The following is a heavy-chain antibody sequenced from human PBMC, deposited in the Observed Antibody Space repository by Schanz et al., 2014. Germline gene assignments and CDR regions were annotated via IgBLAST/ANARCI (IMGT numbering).Heavy chain of an antibody. Sequence: QVQLVESGGGVVQPGGSLRLSCAASGFTFSSYGMHWVRQAPGKGLEWVTFIRFDGSDKYYADSVKGRFIISRDSSKNTLYLQMNSLRAEDTAVYYCARDRWDWNNAFDIWGQGTMVTVSS. CDR2: IRFDGSDK. D-gene: IGHD1-1*01. CDR3: ARDRWDWNNAFDI. J-gene: IGHJ3*02. CDR1: GFTFSSYG. V-gene: IGHV3-30*02.